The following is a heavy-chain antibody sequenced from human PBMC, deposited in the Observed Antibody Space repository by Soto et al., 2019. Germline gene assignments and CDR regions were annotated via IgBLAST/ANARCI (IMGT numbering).Heavy chain of an antibody. J-gene: IGHJ4*02. CDR2: VDSDGRGT. V-gene: IGHV3-74*01. Sequence: EVQLVESGGGSVQPGGSPRLSCVASGITFTNYWMHWVRQVPGKGLVWVARVDSDGRGTSYADFVKGRFTISRDNAKNTLYPQMNSLRVEDTAMYYCGTVFEHWGQGIPVTVSS. CDR1: GITFTNYW. CDR3: GTVFEH.